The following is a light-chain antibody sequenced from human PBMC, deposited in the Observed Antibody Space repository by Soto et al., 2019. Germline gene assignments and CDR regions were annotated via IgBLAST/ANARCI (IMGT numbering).Light chain of an antibody. CDR3: QQSYSTPYT. CDR2: AAS. J-gene: IGKJ2*01. CDR1: QSISSY. V-gene: IGKV1-39*01. Sequence: DIQMTQSPSSLSASVGDRVTITCRASQSISSYLNWYQQKPGKAPKLLIYAASSLQSGVPSRFSGSGSGTDFTITISSLQPEDVANYYCQQSYSTPYTLGQGTKLEI.